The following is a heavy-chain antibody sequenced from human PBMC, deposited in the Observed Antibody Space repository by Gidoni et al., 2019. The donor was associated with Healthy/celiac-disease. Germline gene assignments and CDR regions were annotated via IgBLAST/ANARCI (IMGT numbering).Heavy chain of an antibody. CDR3: AGARGGGSGNWYFDL. V-gene: IGHV5-51*01. D-gene: IGHD3-10*01. J-gene: IGHJ2*01. CDR2: IYPGDSDT. Sequence: EVQLVQSGAEVKKPGEALQISCKGSGYSFTSYWLGWVRQMPGKGLEWMGLIYPGDSDTRYSPSFQGKVTISADKSISTAYLQWSSLKASDTAMYYCAGARGGGSGNWYFDLWGRGTLVTVSS. CDR1: GYSFTSYW.